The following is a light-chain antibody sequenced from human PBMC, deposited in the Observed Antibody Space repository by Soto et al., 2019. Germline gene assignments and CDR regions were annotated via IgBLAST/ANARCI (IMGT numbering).Light chain of an antibody. CDR2: EAS. CDR3: QPRTRYSGS. CDR1: QSIGRW. Sequence: RSPSPLSASVGDRVTITCRASQSIGRWLAWFQQKPGKAPRLLIYEASRLESGVPSRISGSGSGTEFTLTISSLQPDHFAAYYCQPRTRYSGSSAQATK. V-gene: IGKV1-5*03. J-gene: IGKJ1*01.